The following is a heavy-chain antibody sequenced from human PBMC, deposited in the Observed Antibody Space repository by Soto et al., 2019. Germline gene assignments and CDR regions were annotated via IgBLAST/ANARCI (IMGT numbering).Heavy chain of an antibody. CDR1: GFNVYY. CDR2: INPNTGVT. Sequence: QVQLVQSGAEVKKPGASMKVSCKASGFNVYYLHWVRQAPGQGLEWMGRINPNTGVTNFAQQFQGRVTMTSATYITAAFIDLTNLNFDNTAVYFCALERQLNSTSVGFDICVEGTLVIFSS. CDR3: ALERQLNSTSVGFDI. D-gene: IGHD6-13*01. V-gene: IGHV1-2*02. J-gene: IGHJ3*02.